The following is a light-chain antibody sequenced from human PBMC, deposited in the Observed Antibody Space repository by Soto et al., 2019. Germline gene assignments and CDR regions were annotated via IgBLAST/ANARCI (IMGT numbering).Light chain of an antibody. V-gene: IGKV3D-20*02. CDR2: GIS. CDR1: DTISSSY. J-gene: IGKJ1*01. CDR3: HQRSNWPWT. Sequence: VLTQSPGTLSLSPGERATLSCRASDTISSSYLAWYQQKPDQAPRLLMYGISRRATGIPDRFSGSGSGTDFTLTISSLEPEDFAVYYCHQRSNWPWTFGQGSKVAIK.